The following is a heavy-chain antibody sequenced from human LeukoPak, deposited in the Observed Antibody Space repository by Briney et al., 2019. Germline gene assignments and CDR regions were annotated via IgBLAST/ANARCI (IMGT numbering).Heavy chain of an antibody. CDR3: AIIAAAGTGSFDY. V-gene: IGHV3-21*01. J-gene: IGHJ4*02. Sequence: PGGSLRLSCAASGFTFSSYSMNWVRQAPGKGLEWVSSISSSSSYIYYADSVKGRFTISRDNAKNSLYLQMNSLRAEDTAVYYCAIIAAAGTGSFDYWGQGTLVTVSS. CDR1: GFTFSSYS. CDR2: ISSSSSYI. D-gene: IGHD6-13*01.